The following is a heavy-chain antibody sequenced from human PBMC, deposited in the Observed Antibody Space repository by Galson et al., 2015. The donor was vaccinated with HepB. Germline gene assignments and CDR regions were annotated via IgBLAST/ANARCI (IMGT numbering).Heavy chain of an antibody. CDR2: LSWNSGSY. CDR3: AKDRWDLLRMRAFDV. V-gene: IGHV3-9*01. Sequence: SLRLSCAASGFTFDNFAMHWVRQVPGKGLEWVSGLSWNSGSYGYADSVKGRFTISRDNSKNSLYLQMNSLRPEDTAVYYCAKDRWDLLRMRAFDVWGQGTLVTVSS. D-gene: IGHD1-26*01. CDR1: GFTFDNFA. J-gene: IGHJ3*01.